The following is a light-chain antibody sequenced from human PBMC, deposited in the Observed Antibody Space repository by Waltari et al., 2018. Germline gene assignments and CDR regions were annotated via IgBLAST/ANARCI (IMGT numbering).Light chain of an antibody. CDR1: SIESKM. CDR2: DVN. J-gene: IGLJ3*02. Sequence: SYVLTQPPSVSVAPGQTARITCGGNSIESKMVPRYQRKPGPAPVLVVYDVNHRPSGIPERFSGSNFGNTATLTISRVEAGDEADYLCQVWDSVTDPWVFGGGTKLTVL. V-gene: IGLV3-21*02. CDR3: QVWDSVTDPWV.